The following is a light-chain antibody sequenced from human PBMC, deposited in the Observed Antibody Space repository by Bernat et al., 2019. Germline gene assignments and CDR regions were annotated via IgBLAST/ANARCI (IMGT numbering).Light chain of an antibody. Sequence: DIQLTQSPPFLSASVGDRVTITCRASQAIGTYLAWYQQKPGKAPNLLIYGASTLQAGVPSRFSGSGSGNEFTLTISSLQPEDTGSYYCQQLNSFPITFGQGTRLEIE. CDR1: QAIGTY. CDR2: GAS. CDR3: QQLNSFPIT. V-gene: IGKV1-9*01. J-gene: IGKJ5*01.